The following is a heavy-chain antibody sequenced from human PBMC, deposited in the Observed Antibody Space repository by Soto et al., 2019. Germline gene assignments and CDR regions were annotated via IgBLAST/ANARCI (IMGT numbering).Heavy chain of an antibody. D-gene: IGHD2-15*01. V-gene: IGHV4-39*02. J-gene: IGHJ4*02. Sequence: PLQIICHTCTIPYGSSSDTSCRCVLIHKAPGKGLEWLADIYSSGNAYYSPSLQSRLTISIDTSSNHFYLTLKSVTAADTAIYYCARRIGGSSNFDNWGQGILVTVSS. CDR3: ARRIGGSSNFDN. CDR1: YGSSSDTSCR. CDR2: IYSSGNA.